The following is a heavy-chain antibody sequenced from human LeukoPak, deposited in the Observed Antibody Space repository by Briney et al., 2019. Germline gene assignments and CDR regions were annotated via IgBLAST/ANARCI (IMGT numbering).Heavy chain of an antibody. Sequence: SQTLSLTCAISGDSVSSNSAAWNWLRQSPSRGLEWLGRTYYRSKWYNDYAVSVKSRITINPDTSKNQFSLQLNSVTPEDTAVYYCASAIFGVVNDAFDIWGQGTMVTVSS. CDR2: TYYRSKWYN. D-gene: IGHD3-3*01. CDR3: ASAIFGVVNDAFDI. J-gene: IGHJ3*02. CDR1: GDSVSSNSAA. V-gene: IGHV6-1*01.